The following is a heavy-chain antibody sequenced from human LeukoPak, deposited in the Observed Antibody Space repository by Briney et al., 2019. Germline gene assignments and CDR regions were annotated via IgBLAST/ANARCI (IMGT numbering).Heavy chain of an antibody. Sequence: SVKVSCKASGFTFTSSAMQWVRQARGQRLEWIGWIVVGSGNTNYAQKFQERVTITRDMSTSTAYMELSSLRSEDTAVYYCAATSYQLLSPLDPWGQRTLVTVSS. J-gene: IGHJ5*02. CDR1: GFTFTSSA. CDR2: IVVGSGNT. V-gene: IGHV1-58*02. CDR3: AATSYQLLSPLDP. D-gene: IGHD2-2*01.